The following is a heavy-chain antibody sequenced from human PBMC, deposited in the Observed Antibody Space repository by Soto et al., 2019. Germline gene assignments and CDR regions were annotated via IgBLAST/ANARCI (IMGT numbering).Heavy chain of an antibody. J-gene: IGHJ4*02. CDR3: AQAVSESIPYFDS. CDR1: GFTFSIYS. CDR2: ITGTGLTT. D-gene: IGHD1-26*01. V-gene: IGHV3-23*01. Sequence: PGGSLRLSCAASGFTFSIYSMTWVRQAPGKGLEWVSLITGTGLTTYYADSVKGRFTISRDNSKNTLYLKMNGLRAEDKAVYYCAQAVSESIPYFDSWGAGTLVTVSS.